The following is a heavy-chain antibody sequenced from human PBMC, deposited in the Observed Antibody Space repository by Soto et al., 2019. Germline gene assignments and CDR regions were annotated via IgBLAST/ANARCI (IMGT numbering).Heavy chain of an antibody. J-gene: IGHJ5*02. Sequence: SETLSLTCTVSGGSIRTPDWWSWVRQTPEKGLECIGEIYHSGTPNYNPSLKSRVSISGDKPNNQVSPEWCPVTCADTAVYYCARVTSGLGSEGAYVGRWFDPWGQGALVTVSS. CDR3: ARVTSGLGSEGAYVGRWFDP. CDR2: IYHSGTP. CDR1: GGSIRTPDW. V-gene: IGHV4-4*02. D-gene: IGHD5-12*01.